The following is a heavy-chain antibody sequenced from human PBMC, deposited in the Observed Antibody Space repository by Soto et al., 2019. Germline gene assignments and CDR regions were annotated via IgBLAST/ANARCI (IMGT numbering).Heavy chain of an antibody. CDR3: ASDSTGWFDP. Sequence: ASETLSLTCTVSGGSVSSYYWGWIRQPAGKGLEWIGRFYTSGNTNYNPSLKSRVTMSLDTSKNQFSLKLSSVTAADTAVYFCASDSTGWFDPWGQGTLVTVSS. CDR2: FYTSGNT. CDR1: GGSVSSYY. V-gene: IGHV4-4*07. J-gene: IGHJ5*02. D-gene: IGHD7-27*01.